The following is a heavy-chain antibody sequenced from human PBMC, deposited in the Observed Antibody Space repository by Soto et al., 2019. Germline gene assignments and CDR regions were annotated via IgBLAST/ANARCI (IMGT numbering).Heavy chain of an antibody. Sequence: PGGSLRLSCAASGFTFSSYAMSWVRQAPGKGLEWVSAIPGSGDSTYYADSVKGRFTISRDNSKNTLYLQMNSLRAEDTAVYYCAKDRLPKLRSKPPINWFDPWGQGTLVTVSS. CDR2: IPGSGDST. CDR1: GFTFSSYA. V-gene: IGHV3-23*01. CDR3: AKDRLPKLRSKPPINWFDP. J-gene: IGHJ5*02. D-gene: IGHD3-3*01.